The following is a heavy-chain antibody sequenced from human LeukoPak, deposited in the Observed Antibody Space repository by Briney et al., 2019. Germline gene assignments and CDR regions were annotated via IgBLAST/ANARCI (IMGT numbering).Heavy chain of an antibody. Sequence: SETLSLTCTVSGYSITSGYYWGWIRQPPGKGLEWIGSIYHTGSTYYNPSLKSRVTISVDTSKNQFSLNLSSVTAADTAMYYCARISSSNWYNERGAFDVWGQGTMVTVSS. J-gene: IGHJ3*01. CDR3: ARISSSNWYNERGAFDV. V-gene: IGHV4-38-2*02. CDR2: IYHTGST. CDR1: GYSITSGYY. D-gene: IGHD6-13*01.